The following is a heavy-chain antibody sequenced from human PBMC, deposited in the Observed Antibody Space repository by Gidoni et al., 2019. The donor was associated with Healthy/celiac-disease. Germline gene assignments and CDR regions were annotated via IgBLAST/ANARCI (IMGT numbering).Heavy chain of an antibody. CDR1: GGSISSSSYY. J-gene: IGHJ4*02. D-gene: IGHD6-13*01. CDR3: ASSRAAAGTYYFDY. Sequence: QLQLQESGPGLVKPSETLSLTCTVSGGSISSSSYYWGWIRQPPGKGLEWIGSIYYSGSTYYNPSLKSRVTISVDTSKSQFSLKLSSVTAADTAVYYCASSRAAAGTYYFDYWGQGTLVTVSS. CDR2: IYYSGST. V-gene: IGHV4-39*01.